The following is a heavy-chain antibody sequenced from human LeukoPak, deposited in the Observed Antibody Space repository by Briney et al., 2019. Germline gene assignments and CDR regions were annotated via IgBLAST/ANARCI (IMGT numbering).Heavy chain of an antibody. V-gene: IGHV3-23*01. CDR3: AKVGHDYGDFYGYYFDY. Sequence: PGGSLRLSCAASGFTFSSYGMSWVRQAPGKGLEWVSAISGSGGSTYYADSVKGQFTISRDNSKNTLYLQMSSLRAEDTAVYYCAKVGHDYGDFYGYYFDYWGQGTLVTVSS. D-gene: IGHD4-17*01. J-gene: IGHJ4*02. CDR2: ISGSGGST. CDR1: GFTFSSYG.